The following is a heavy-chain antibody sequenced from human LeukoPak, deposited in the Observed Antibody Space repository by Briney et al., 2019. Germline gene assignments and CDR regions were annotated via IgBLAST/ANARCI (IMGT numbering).Heavy chain of an antibody. CDR2: ISAYNCNT. Sequence: ASVKVSCKASGYTFTSYGISWVRQAPGQGLEWMGWISAYNCNTNYAQKLQGRVTMTTDTSTSTAYMELRSLRSDDTAVYYCARDGHLGYCSGGSCYPRPYYMDVWGKGTTVTVSS. CDR1: GYTFTSYG. D-gene: IGHD2-15*01. J-gene: IGHJ6*03. V-gene: IGHV1-18*01. CDR3: ARDGHLGYCSGGSCYPRPYYMDV.